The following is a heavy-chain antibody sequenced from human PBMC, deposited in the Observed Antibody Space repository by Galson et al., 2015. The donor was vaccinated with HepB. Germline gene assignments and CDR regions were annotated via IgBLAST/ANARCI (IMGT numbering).Heavy chain of an antibody. J-gene: IGHJ4*02. CDR1: GFTFSNYA. CDR3: VKGTLWFGELLARFDY. D-gene: IGHD3-10*01. Sequence: SLRLSCAVSGFTFSNYAMHWVRQAPGKGLEYVSGISDNGGTTYYADSVKGRFTISRDNSKNTLYLQMNYLRAEDTALYYYVKGTLWFGELLARFDYWGQGTLVTVSS. V-gene: IGHV3-64D*06. CDR2: ISDNGGTT.